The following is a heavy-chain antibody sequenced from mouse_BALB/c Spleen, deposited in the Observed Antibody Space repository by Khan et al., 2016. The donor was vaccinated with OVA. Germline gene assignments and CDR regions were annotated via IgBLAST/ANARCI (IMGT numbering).Heavy chain of an antibody. CDR1: GFTFSSYA. V-gene: IGHV5-9-3*01. Sequence: EVELVESGGGLVKPGGSLKLSCSASGFTFSSYAMSWVRQTPEKRLECVATISTGGHYTFYPDSVKGRFTISRDNAKNTLYLQMSSLRSEDTATYYCARSLVSYHAMDYWGQGTSVTVSS. CDR3: ARSLVSYHAMDY. D-gene: IGHD2-2*01. J-gene: IGHJ4*01. CDR2: ISTGGHYT.